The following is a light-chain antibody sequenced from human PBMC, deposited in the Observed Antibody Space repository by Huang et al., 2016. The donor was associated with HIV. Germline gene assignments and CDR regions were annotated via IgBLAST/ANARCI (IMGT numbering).Light chain of an antibody. CDR3: QQYNNWPPLLT. J-gene: IGKJ4*01. CDR1: QSINNN. CDR2: GAS. V-gene: IGKV3-15*01. Sequence: EIVLTQSPATLSLSPGERAALSCRATQSINNNLAWYQQKPGQSPRLLIYGASTRATGIPARVRGSGSGTEFTLTISRLQSEDFAVYYCQQYNNWPPLLTFGGGTKVEIK.